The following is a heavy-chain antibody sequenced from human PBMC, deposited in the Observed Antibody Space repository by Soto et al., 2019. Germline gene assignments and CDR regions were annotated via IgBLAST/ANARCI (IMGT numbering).Heavy chain of an antibody. D-gene: IGHD6-6*01. CDR2: ISGGGGTT. Sequence: EVQLLESGGDLVQPGGSLRLSCAASGFTFSNFAMSWVRQAPGKGLEWVSVISGGGGTTYYADSVKGRFTISRDNSKNTLYLQMASLRAEDTALYYCAKAMSTPSRPRNYFDYCGQGTLVTVSS. J-gene: IGHJ4*02. V-gene: IGHV3-23*01. CDR1: GFTFSNFA. CDR3: AKAMSTPSRPRNYFDY.